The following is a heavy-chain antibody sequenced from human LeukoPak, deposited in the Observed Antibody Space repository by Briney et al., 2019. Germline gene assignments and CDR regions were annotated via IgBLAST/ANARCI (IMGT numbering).Heavy chain of an antibody. CDR3: AKDGGSDPDSFDI. CDR1: GFTFSSYA. J-gene: IGHJ3*02. Sequence: PGGSLRLSCAASGFTFSSYAMNWVRQAPGKGLEWVSSISESGGTTDYADSVKGRFTISRDNSKNSLYLQMNSLRAEDTAVYYCAKDGGSDPDSFDIWGQGTMVTVSS. CDR2: ISESGGTT. V-gene: IGHV3-23*01. D-gene: IGHD2-15*01.